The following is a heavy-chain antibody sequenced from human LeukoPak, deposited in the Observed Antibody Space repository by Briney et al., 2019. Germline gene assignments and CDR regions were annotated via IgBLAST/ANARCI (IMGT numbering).Heavy chain of an antibody. V-gene: IGHV1-2*02. J-gene: IGHJ3*02. D-gene: IGHD6-19*01. CDR2: INPNSGGT. CDR1: GYTFTGYY. CDR3: ASSNRDSSGWYSLIDI. Sequence: ASVKVSCKASGYTFTGYYMHWVRQAPGQGLEWMGWINPNSGGTNYAQKFHGRVTMTRDTSISTAYMELSRLRSDDTAVYYCASSNRDSSGWYSLIDIWGQGTMVTVSS.